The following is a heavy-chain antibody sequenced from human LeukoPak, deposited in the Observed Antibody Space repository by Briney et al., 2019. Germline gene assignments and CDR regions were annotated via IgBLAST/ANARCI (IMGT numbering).Heavy chain of an antibody. CDR1: GGTFSSYA. V-gene: IGHV1-69*04. D-gene: IGHD5-12*01. CDR3: ATRMSGYDYEDWFDP. CDR2: IIPILGIA. Sequence: ASVKVSCKASGGTFSSYAISWVRQAPGQGLEWMGRIIPILGIANYAQKFQGRVTITADKSTSTAYKELSSLRSEDTAVYYCATRMSGYDYEDWFDPWGQGTLVTVSS. J-gene: IGHJ5*02.